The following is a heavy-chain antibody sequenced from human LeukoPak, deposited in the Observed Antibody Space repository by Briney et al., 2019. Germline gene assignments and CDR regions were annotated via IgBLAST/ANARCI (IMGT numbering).Heavy chain of an antibody. CDR3: SMTNWNLDWVLPAVEPENNCLDV. CDR2: ITPIFGTA. Sequence: SVKVSCKASGDTLSTFVINWVRQAPGQGLEWMGGITPIFGTADYAQKLQGRVTITTDDSTGTAYMELISLRSEDTAVYYCSMTNWNLDWVLPAVEPENNCLDVWGQGTLVTVSS. CDR1: GDTLSTFV. J-gene: IGHJ5*02. V-gene: IGHV1-69*05. D-gene: IGHD1-7*01.